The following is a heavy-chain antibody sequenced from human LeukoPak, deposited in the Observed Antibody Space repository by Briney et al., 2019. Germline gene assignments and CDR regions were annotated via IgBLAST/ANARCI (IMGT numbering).Heavy chain of an antibody. CDR3: AKAGLTFSSPY. Sequence: PGGSLRLSCAAAGFTFSSYAMSWVRQAPGKGLEWVSAISGSGGSAYYADSVKGRFTISRDNSKNTLYLQMNSLRAEDTAVYDCAKAGLTFSSPYWGQGTLVTVSS. J-gene: IGHJ4*02. V-gene: IGHV3-23*01. CDR2: ISGSGGSA. CDR1: GFTFSSYA. D-gene: IGHD3-16*01.